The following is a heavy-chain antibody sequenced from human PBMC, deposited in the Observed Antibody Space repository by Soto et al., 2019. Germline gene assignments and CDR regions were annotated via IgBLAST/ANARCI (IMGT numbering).Heavy chain of an antibody. D-gene: IGHD6-6*01. CDR2: ISSTSSHT. CDR1: GFTFSTYA. V-gene: IGHV3-23*01. Sequence: EVQLLESGGGLVQPGGSLRLSCAASGFTFSTYAMSWVRQAPGRGLEWVSAISSTSSHTYFADSVRGRFTISRDNSKNTLYLQMNSLSAEDTAVYYCRQSSASRPDFSYNMDVWGQGTTVTVSS. CDR3: RQSSASRPDFSYNMDV. J-gene: IGHJ6*02.